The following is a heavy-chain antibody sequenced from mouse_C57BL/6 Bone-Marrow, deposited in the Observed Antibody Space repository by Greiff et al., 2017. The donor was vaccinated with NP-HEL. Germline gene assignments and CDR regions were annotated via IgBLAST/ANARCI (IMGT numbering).Heavy chain of an antibody. CDR2: IWTGGGT. J-gene: IGHJ4*01. V-gene: IGHV2-9-1*01. CDR3: TRNSLANGVYAMDY. CDR1: GFSLTSYA. Sequence: QVQLKESGPGLVAPSQSLSITCTVSGFSLTSYAISWVRPPPGKGLEWLGVIWTGGGTNSTSALKSRLSISKDNSKSQVFLKMNRLQTDDTARYYCTRNSLANGVYAMDYWGQGTSVTVSS. D-gene: IGHD4-1*01.